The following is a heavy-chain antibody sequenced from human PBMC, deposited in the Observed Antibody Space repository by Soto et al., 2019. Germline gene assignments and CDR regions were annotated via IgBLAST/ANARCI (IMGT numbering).Heavy chain of an antibody. CDR2: TNSDGSST. CDR3: ARDRSYGMDV. V-gene: IGHV3-74*01. Sequence: QPGGSLRLSCAASGFTFNNYWMHWVRQAPGKGLVWVSRTNSDGSSTSYADSVKGRFTISRDNAKNTLYLQMNSLRAEDTAVYYCARDRSYGMDVWGQGTTVTVSS. CDR1: GFTFNNYW. J-gene: IGHJ6*02.